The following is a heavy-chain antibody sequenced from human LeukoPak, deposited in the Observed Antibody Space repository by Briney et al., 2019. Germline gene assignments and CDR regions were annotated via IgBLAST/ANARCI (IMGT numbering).Heavy chain of an antibody. CDR2: IIPIFGTA. Sequence: WASVKVSCKASGGTFSSYAISWVRRAPGQGLEWMGGIIPIFGTANYAQKFQGRVTITTDESTSTAYMELSSLRSEDTAVYYCARDEGDRPKNWFDPWGQGTLVTVSS. CDR1: GGTFSSYA. CDR3: ARDEGDRPKNWFDP. J-gene: IGHJ5*02. D-gene: IGHD3-16*01. V-gene: IGHV1-69*05.